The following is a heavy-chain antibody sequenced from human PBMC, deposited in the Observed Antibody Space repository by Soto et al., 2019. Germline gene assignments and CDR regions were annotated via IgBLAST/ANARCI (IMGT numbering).Heavy chain of an antibody. CDR3: AKNGQPPYYYYGLDV. CDR2: ISGYNGDT. CDR1: GYTFTSYY. V-gene: IGHV1-18*04. D-gene: IGHD2-8*01. J-gene: IGHJ6*02. Sequence: GASVKVSCKASGYTFTSYYMHWVRQAPGQGLEWMGWISGYNGDTNYAQKFQDRVSMTIDTSTGTAYMELRSLTSDDTAIYYCAKNGQPPYYYYGLDVWGQGTKVTV.